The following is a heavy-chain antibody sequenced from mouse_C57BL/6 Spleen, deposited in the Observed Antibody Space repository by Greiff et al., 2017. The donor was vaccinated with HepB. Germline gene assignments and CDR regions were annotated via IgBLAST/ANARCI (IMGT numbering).Heavy chain of an antibody. Sequence: VQLQQSGAELVKPGASVKISCKASGYTFTDYYINWVKQRPGQGLEWIGKIGPGSGSTYYNETFKGKATLTADKSARTAYMQLSSLTSEDSAVYGSAGDYFDYWGQGTTLTVSS. J-gene: IGHJ2*01. CDR3: AGDYFDY. D-gene: IGHD2-13*01. CDR2: IGPGSGST. V-gene: IGHV1-77*01. CDR1: GYTFTDYY.